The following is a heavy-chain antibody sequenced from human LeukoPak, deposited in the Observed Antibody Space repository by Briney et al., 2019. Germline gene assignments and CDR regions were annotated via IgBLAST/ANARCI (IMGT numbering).Heavy chain of an antibody. J-gene: IGHJ5*02. CDR2: IYYSGST. CDR3: ARHSGYDSSGYRINWFDP. Sequence: SETLSLTCTVSGGSISSYYWSWIRQPPGKGLERIGYIYYSGSTNYNPSLKSRVTISVDTSKNQFSLKLSSVTAADTAVYYCARHSGYDSSGYRINWFDPRGQGTLVTVSS. D-gene: IGHD3-22*01. V-gene: IGHV4-59*08. CDR1: GGSISSYY.